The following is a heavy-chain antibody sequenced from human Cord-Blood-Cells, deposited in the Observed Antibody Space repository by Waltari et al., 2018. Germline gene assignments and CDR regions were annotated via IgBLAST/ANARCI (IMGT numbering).Heavy chain of an antibody. V-gene: IGHV1-69*01. CDR2: IIPICGTA. J-gene: IGHJ3*02. CDR1: GGTFSGYA. Sequence: QVQLVQSGAEVKKLESWVKGSCKASGGTFSGYAIRWVRRAPGQGLDWMGGIIPICGTANYRQKFQGVVTSTAEESTSTAYMELSSLRSEDTAVYYGGRALSSSWYGDAFDIWGQGTMVTVSS. D-gene: IGHD6-13*01. CDR3: GRALSSSWYGDAFDI.